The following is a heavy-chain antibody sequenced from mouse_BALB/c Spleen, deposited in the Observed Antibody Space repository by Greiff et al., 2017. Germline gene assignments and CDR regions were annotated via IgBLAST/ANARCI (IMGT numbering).Heavy chain of an antibody. D-gene: IGHD6-1*01. V-gene: IGHV1S81*02. Sequence: VQLQQSGAELVKPGASVKLSCKASGYTFTSYYMYWVKQRPGQGLEWIGEINPSNGGTNFNEKFKSKATLTVDKSSSTAYMQLSSLTSEDSAVYYCTRSLFYWYFDVWGAGTTVTVSS. CDR1: GYTFTSYY. CDR3: TRSLFYWYFDV. CDR2: INPSNGGT. J-gene: IGHJ1*01.